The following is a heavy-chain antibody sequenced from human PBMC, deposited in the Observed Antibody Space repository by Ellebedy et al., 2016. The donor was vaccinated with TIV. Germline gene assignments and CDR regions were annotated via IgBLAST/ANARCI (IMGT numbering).Heavy chain of an antibody. V-gene: IGHV3-66*01. CDR1: GFSVSRNY. J-gene: IGHJ4*02. D-gene: IGHD4-17*01. CDR2: IYSGDNT. CDR3: VKPLNYGDYAS. Sequence: GGSLRLSCAASGFSVSRNYMSWVRQAPGKGLECVSVIYSGDNTFYADSVKGRFTISRDNSKNTMYLQMNSLRVEDTAVYYCVKPLNYGDYASWGQGTLVTVSS.